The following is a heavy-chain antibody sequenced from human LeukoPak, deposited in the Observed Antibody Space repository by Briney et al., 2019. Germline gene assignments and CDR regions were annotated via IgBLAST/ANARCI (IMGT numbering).Heavy chain of an antibody. Sequence: ASVKVSCKTSGYTFTGHYVHWVRQAPGQGLEWMGWIAPDSGGTNYAQQFQDRVTMTRDTSLSIAYMEVSRLRSDDTAVYYCARGAHSGSPPSIDYWGQGTLVTVSS. CDR3: ARGAHSGSPPSIDY. CDR1: GYTFTGHY. CDR2: IAPDSGGT. V-gene: IGHV1-2*02. D-gene: IGHD1-26*01. J-gene: IGHJ4*02.